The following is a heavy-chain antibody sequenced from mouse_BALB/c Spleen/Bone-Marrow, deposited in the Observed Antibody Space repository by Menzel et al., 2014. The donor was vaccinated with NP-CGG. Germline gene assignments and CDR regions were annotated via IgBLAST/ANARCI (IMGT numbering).Heavy chain of an antibody. V-gene: IGHV1-69*01. CDR2: IDTSDSYT. CDR1: GYTFTDYW. CDR3: ARGDWDDAY. Sequence: VQLQQSGAELVMPGASVKMSCKASGYTFTDYWMHWVKQRPGQGLEWIGAIDTSDSYTSYNQKFKGKATLTVDVSSSTAYMQLSSLTSEDSAVYYCARGDWDDAYWGQGTLVTVSA. D-gene: IGHD4-1*01. J-gene: IGHJ3*01.